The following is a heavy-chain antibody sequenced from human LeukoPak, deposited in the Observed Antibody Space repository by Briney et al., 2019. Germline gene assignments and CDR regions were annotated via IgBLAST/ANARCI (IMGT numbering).Heavy chain of an antibody. J-gene: IGHJ4*02. D-gene: IGHD3-22*01. CDR3: ARDPATGKNYYDSSGYLDY. CDR1: GYTFTGYF. CDR2: INPKSGGT. V-gene: IGHV1-2*02. Sequence: ASVKVSCKASGYTFTGYFMHWVRRAPGQGLEWMGWINPKSGGTNYAQKFQGRVTMTRDTSISTAYMELSGLRSDDTAVYYCARDPATGKNYYDSSGYLDYWGQGTLVTASS.